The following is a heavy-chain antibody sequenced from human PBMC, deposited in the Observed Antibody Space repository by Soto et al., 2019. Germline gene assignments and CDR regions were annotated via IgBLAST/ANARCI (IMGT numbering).Heavy chain of an antibody. CDR1: GFTFSSYS. D-gene: IGHD4-17*01. CDR3: ATGVGTTVVTDAGY. J-gene: IGHJ4*02. Sequence: EVQLVASGGGLVKPGGSLRLSCAASGFTFSSYSLSWVRQAPGTGLVWVSSISSSSSYINYANSVKSRFTISRDNAKNSLNPQMNRLIAEHPAVQYRATGVGTTVVTDAGYWGPATMGTFSS. CDR2: ISSSSSYI. V-gene: IGHV3-21*01.